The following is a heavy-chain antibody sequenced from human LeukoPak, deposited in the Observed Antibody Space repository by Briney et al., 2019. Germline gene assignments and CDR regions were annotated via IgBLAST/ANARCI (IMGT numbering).Heavy chain of an antibody. V-gene: IGHV4-61*01. CDR3: ARVPISTTARGYFDY. D-gene: IGHD4-17*01. CDR1: GVSVSSGSYY. CDR2: IYYSGST. Sequence: SETLSLTCTVSGVSVSSGSYYWSWIRQTTGKGLEGVGYIYYSGSTTYNPSLKSRVTISVDTSKNKLSLKLSSVTAADTAVYYCARVPISTTARGYFDYWGQGTLVTVSS. J-gene: IGHJ4*02.